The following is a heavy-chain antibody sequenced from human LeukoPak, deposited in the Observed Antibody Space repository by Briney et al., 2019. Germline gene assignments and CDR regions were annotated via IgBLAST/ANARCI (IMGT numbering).Heavy chain of an antibody. CDR3: AKAPRSSRITNWFDP. D-gene: IGHD5-24*01. V-gene: IGHV3-9*02. J-gene: IGHJ5*02. CDR2: ISWNSGSI. CDR1: GFTSDDYA. Sequence: GRSLRLSCAASGFTSDDYAMHWVRQAPGKGLEWVSGISWNSGSIGYADSVKGRFTISRDNAKNSLYLQMNSLRAEDTALYYCAKAPRSSRITNWFDPWGQGTLVTVSS.